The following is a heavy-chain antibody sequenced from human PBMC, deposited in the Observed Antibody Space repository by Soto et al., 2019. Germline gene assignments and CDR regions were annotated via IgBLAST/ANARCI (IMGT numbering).Heavy chain of an antibody. CDR3: AKSRDGYNFYFYYGMDV. CDR1: GFPFNNYG. D-gene: IGHD5-12*01. Sequence: GGSLSLSCAAPGFPFNNYGMHWVRQAPGKGLEWVAHILYDGGKNYYADSVKGRFTISRDNSKNTLDLQMNSLTAEDTAGYFCAKSRDGYNFYFYYGMDVWGSASGVTVPA. V-gene: IGHV3-30*18. CDR2: ILYDGGKN. J-gene: IGHJ6*04.